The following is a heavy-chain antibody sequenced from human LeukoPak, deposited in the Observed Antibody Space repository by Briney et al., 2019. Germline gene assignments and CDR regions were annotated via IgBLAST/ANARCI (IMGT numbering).Heavy chain of an antibody. V-gene: IGHV3-49*03. Sequence: GGSLRLSCTGSGFTFGDYAVSWFRQAPGKGLEWIGFIKTKFYGGSTQYAAPVRGRFTISRDDVKSIAYLQINSLKTEDTAVYYCTRDLRVSHPAQYYYMDVWGTGTTVTVSS. D-gene: IGHD2-2*01. CDR2: IKTKFYGGST. CDR1: GFTFGDYA. CDR3: TRDLRVSHPAQYYYMDV. J-gene: IGHJ6*03.